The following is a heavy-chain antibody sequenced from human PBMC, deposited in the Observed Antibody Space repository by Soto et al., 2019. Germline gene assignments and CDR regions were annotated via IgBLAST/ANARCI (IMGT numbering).Heavy chain of an antibody. CDR3: VREKYYDRSGYYSLFDY. V-gene: IGHV4-59*01. Sequence: PSETLSLTCIVSGGSIGTYYWSWIRQPPGKGLEWIGDIYYSGSTNYNPSLKNRVTISVDTSKNQFSLKLTSVTAADTAVYYCVREKYYDRSGYYSLFDYWGQGTQVTVS. D-gene: IGHD3-22*01. CDR2: IYYSGST. J-gene: IGHJ4*02. CDR1: GGSIGTYY.